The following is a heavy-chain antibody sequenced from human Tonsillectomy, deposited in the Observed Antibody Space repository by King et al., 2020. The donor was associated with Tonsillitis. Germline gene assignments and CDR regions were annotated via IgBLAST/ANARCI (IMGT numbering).Heavy chain of an antibody. D-gene: IGHD2-2*01. V-gene: IGHV3-15*01. CDR3: TTACSSTSCYGWAWFDT. Sequence: VQLVESGGGLVKPGGSVRLSCAASGFTFSYAWMSWVRQAPGKGLEWVGLIKTKSDDETTDYAAPVKGRFTISRDDSKNTLYLQMNSLKTEDTAVYYCTTACSSTSCYGWAWFDTWGQGSLVTVSS. CDR2: IKTKSDDETT. J-gene: IGHJ5*02. CDR1: GFTFSYAW.